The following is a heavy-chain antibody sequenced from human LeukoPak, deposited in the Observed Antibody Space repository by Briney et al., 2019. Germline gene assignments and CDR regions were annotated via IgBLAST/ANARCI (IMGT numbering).Heavy chain of an antibody. V-gene: IGHV3-13*01. CDR1: GFTLSTYD. Sequence: GGSLRLSCAASGFTLSTYDMHWVRQPTGEGLEWVSIIYRAGDTYYPGSVKGRFTISRDNSKNTLYLQMNSLRAEDTAVYYCAKGRYSSSWYLGGYWGQGTLVTVSS. J-gene: IGHJ4*02. CDR2: IYRAGDT. D-gene: IGHD6-13*01. CDR3: AKGRYSSSWYLGGY.